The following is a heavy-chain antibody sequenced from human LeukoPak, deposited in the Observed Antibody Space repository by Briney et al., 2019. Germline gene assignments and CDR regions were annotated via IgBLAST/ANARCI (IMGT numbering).Heavy chain of an antibody. Sequence: SETLSLTCAVYGGSFSGYYWSWIRQPPGKGLEWIGEINHSGSTNYNPSLKSRVTISVDTSKNQFSLKLSSVTAADTAVYYCARDRSRYYGSGSYNGNDYWGQGTLVTVSS. CDR2: INHSGST. D-gene: IGHD3-10*01. CDR1: GGSFSGYY. CDR3: ARDRSRYYGSGSYNGNDY. V-gene: IGHV4-34*01. J-gene: IGHJ4*02.